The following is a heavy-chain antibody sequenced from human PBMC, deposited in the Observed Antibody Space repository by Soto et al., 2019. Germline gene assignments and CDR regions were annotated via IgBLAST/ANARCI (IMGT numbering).Heavy chain of an antibody. J-gene: IGHJ5*02. Sequence: QVQLQEAGPGLVKSSQTLSLTCTVSGGSINSGDYYWSWIRQPPGKGLEWIGYIYYSGSTYYKPSLKSRLTISVDTSKNKVSLKLSSVTAADTAVYYCARFNSYGNWFDPWGQGTLVTVSS. D-gene: IGHD5-18*01. CDR2: IYYSGST. V-gene: IGHV4-30-4*01. CDR1: GGSINSGDYY. CDR3: ARFNSYGNWFDP.